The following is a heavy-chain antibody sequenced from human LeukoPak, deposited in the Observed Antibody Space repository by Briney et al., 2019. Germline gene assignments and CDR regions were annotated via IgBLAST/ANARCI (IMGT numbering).Heavy chain of an antibody. CDR3: ARAAVWERWHYYMDV. D-gene: IGHD1-26*01. V-gene: IGHV1-2*02. CDR1: GYTFTGYY. Sequence: SVKVSCRASGYTFTGYYMHWVRQAPGQGLEWMGWINPNSGGTNYAQKFQGRVTMTRDTSISTAYMELSRLRSDDTAVYYCARAAVWERWHYYMDVWGKGTTVTVSS. CDR2: INPNSGGT. J-gene: IGHJ6*03.